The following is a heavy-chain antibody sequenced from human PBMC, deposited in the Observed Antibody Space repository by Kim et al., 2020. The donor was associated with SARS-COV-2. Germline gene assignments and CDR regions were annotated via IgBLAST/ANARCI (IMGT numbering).Heavy chain of an antibody. CDR3: ARWITFGGVIVYFDY. D-gene: IGHD3-16*02. J-gene: IGHJ4*02. CDR1: GYSISSGYY. V-gene: IGHV4-38-2*02. Sequence: SETLSLTCTVSGYSISSGYYWGWIRQPPGKGLEWIGSIYHSGSTYYNPSLKSRVTISVDTSKNQFSLKLSSVTAADTAVYYCARWITFGGVIVYFDYWGQGTLVTVSS. CDR2: IYHSGST.